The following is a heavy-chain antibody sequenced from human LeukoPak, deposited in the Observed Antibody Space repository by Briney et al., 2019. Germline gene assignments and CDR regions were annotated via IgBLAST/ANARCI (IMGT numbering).Heavy chain of an antibody. CDR3: AKGPKYYYDQLSDEEDDY. CDR1: GFTFVSYA. V-gene: IGHV3-23*01. J-gene: IGHJ4*02. Sequence: PGGSLRLSCAASGFTFVSYAMSWVRQAPGKGLEWVSTISGSGGTTYYADSVKGRFTISRDNSKNTLYLQMNSLRAEDTAVYYCAKGPKYYYDQLSDEEDDYWGQGTLVTVSS. CDR2: ISGSGGTT. D-gene: IGHD3-22*01.